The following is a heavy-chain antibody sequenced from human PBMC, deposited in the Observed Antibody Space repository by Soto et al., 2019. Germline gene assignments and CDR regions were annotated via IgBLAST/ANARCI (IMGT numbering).Heavy chain of an antibody. CDR2: IIPIFGTA. J-gene: IGHJ4*02. CDR3: ARVKGGYCSSTSCYTTVFDY. Sequence: SVKVSCKASGGTFSSYAISWVRQAPGQGLEWMGGIIPIFGTANYAQKFQGRVTITADESTGTAYMELSSLRSEDTAVYYCARVKGGYCSSTSCYTTVFDYWGQGTLVTVSS. CDR1: GGTFSSYA. D-gene: IGHD2-2*02. V-gene: IGHV1-69*13.